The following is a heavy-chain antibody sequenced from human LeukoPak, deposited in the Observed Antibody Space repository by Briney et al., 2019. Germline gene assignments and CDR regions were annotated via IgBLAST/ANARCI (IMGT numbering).Heavy chain of an antibody. D-gene: IGHD3-9*01. CDR3: ERRAYDILSDYSLYSPRGGFDH. CDR1: GVSITLYY. J-gene: IGHJ4*02. Sequence: SETLSLTRTVSGVSITLYYWTWIRQSPKTGLAWIGDISNSGSNYNPSLSSRLTISTDTSKNHFSLRLTSVSAADTVVYFKERRAYDILSDYSLYSPRGGFDHWGQGILVTVSS. V-gene: IGHV4-59*01. CDR2: ISNSGS.